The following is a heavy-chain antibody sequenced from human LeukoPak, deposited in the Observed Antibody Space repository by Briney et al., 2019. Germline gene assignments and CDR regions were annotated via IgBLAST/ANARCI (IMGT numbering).Heavy chain of an antibody. V-gene: IGHV1-2*06. D-gene: IGHD7-27*01. CDR2: INSNSGAT. Sequence: ASVKVSCKTSGYTFSGYFIHWVRQAAGQGLEWMGRINSNSGATEYGQNFQGRVAMSRDTSISTASMELSCLTSDDTAVYYCARDLSSTPNWEFDYWGQGTLVTVSS. CDR3: ARDLSSTPNWEFDY. J-gene: IGHJ4*02. CDR1: GYTFSGYF.